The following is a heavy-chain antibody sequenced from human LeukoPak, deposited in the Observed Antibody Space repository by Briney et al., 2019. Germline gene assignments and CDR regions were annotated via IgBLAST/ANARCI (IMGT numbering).Heavy chain of an antibody. Sequence: SETLSLTCAVYGGSFSGYYWSWIRQPPGKGLEWIGEINHSGSTNYNPSLKSRVTISVDTSKNQFSLKLSSVTAADTAVYYCATQYSSSWYFRPTRYFDYWGQGTLVTVSS. CDR1: GGSFSGYY. CDR3: ATQYSSSWYFRPTRYFDY. D-gene: IGHD6-13*01. J-gene: IGHJ4*02. CDR2: INHSGST. V-gene: IGHV4-34*01.